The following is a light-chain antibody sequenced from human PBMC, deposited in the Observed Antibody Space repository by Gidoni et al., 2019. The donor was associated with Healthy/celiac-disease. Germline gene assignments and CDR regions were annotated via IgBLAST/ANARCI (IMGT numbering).Light chain of an antibody. J-gene: IGKJ4*01. CDR1: QDSSNY. CDR3: QQYDNLPLT. V-gene: IGKV1-33*01. Sequence: DIQMTQYPSSLSASVGDRVTITCQESQDSSNYLNWYQQKPGKAPKLLIYDASNLETGVPSRFSGSGSGTDFTFTISSLQPEDIATYYCQQYDNLPLTFGGGTKVEIK. CDR2: DAS.